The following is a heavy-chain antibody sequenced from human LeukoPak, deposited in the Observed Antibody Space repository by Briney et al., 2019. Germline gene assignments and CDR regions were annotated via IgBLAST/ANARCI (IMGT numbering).Heavy chain of an antibody. CDR1: GYSFTSYW. CDR3: ARSLPTLHSAYGDLRALAYNWFDP. J-gene: IGHJ5*02. CDR2: IYPGDSDT. D-gene: IGHD4-17*01. V-gene: IGHV5-51*01. Sequence: GESLKISCKGSGYSFTSYWIGWVRQMPGKGLEWMGIIYPGDSDTRYSPSFQGQVTISADKSISTAYLQWSSLKASDTAMYYCARSLPTLHSAYGDLRALAYNWFDPWGQRTLVTVSS.